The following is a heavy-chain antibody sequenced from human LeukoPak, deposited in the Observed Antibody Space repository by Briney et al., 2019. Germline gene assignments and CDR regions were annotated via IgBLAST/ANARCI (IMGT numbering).Heavy chain of an antibody. CDR1: GYTFTSYD. D-gene: IGHD6-19*01. CDR3: ARERRNTSGWRLTWHGMDV. V-gene: IGHV1-8*01. J-gene: IGHJ6*02. Sequence: ASVKVSCKASGYTFTSYDINWVRQATGQGLEWMGWMNPNSGNTGYAQKFQGRVTMTRNTSISTAYMELSSLRAEDTAVYYCARERRNTSGWRLTWHGMDVWGQGTTVTVSS. CDR2: MNPNSGNT.